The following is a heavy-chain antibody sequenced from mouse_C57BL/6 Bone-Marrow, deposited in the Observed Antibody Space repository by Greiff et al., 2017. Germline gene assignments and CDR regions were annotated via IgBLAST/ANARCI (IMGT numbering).Heavy chain of an antibody. V-gene: IGHV1-81*01. CDR3: ARKAYGNYDY. CDR2: IYPRSGNT. J-gene: IGHJ2*01. Sequence: LVESGAELARPGASVKLSCKASGYTFTSYGISWVKQRTGQGLEWIGEIYPRSGNTYYNEKFKGKATLTADKSSSTAYMELRSLTSEDSAVYFCARKAYGNYDYWGQGTTLTVSS. CDR1: GYTFTSYG. D-gene: IGHD2-1*01.